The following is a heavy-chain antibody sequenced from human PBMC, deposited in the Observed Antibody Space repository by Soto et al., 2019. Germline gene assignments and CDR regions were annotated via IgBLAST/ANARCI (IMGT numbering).Heavy chain of an antibody. Sequence: EVQLVESGGGLVQPGGSLRLSCAASGFTFSSYWMHWVRQAPGKGLVWVSRINSEGSSTSYADSVKGRFTISRDNATNTLYLQMNSLRAEDTAVYYCASLYYDFWSGTHHDYWGQGTLVTVSS. J-gene: IGHJ4*02. V-gene: IGHV3-74*01. CDR3: ASLYYDFWSGTHHDY. CDR2: INSEGSST. D-gene: IGHD3-3*01. CDR1: GFTFSSYW.